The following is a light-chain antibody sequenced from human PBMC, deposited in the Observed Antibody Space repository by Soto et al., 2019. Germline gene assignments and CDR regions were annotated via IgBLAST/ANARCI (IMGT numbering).Light chain of an antibody. CDR1: SSDVGGYNY. Sequence: QSALTQPRSVSGSPGQSITISCTGTSSDVGGYNYVSWYQQHPGKAPKLMIYDVSNRPSGVSNRFSGSKSGNTASLTISGLQAEDEADYYCSSYTSSSTQAAVFGGGTKLTVL. CDR3: SSYTSSSTQAAV. V-gene: IGLV2-14*01. CDR2: DVS. J-gene: IGLJ2*01.